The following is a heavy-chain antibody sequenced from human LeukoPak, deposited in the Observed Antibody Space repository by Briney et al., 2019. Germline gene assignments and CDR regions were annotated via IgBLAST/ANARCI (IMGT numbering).Heavy chain of an antibody. J-gene: IGHJ6*02. Sequence: ASVKVSCKASGYTFTSYYMHWVQQAPGQGLEWMGIINPSGGSTSYAQKFQGRVTMTRDTSTSTVYMELSSLRSEDTAVYYCARHIAVAGSGRYYYGMDVWGQGTTVTVSS. CDR3: ARHIAVAGSGRYYYGMDV. D-gene: IGHD6-19*01. V-gene: IGHV1-46*01. CDR2: INPSGGST. CDR1: GYTFTSYY.